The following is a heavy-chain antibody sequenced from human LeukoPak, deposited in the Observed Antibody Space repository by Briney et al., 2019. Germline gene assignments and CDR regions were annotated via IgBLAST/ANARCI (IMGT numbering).Heavy chain of an antibody. CDR1: GDSIRSYY. D-gene: IGHD3-10*01. Sequence: SETLSLTCTVSGDSIRSYYWSWIRQPAGKGLEWIGRVYTSGSTNYNPSLKSRVTMSVDTSKNHFSLKLRSVTAADTAVYYCAKGEGDFGPWGQGTLVTVSS. V-gene: IGHV4-4*07. CDR2: VYTSGST. CDR3: AKGEGDFGP. J-gene: IGHJ5*02.